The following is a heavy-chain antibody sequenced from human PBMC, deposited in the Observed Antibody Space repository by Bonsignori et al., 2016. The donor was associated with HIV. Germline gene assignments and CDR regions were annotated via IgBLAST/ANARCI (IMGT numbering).Heavy chain of an antibody. J-gene: IGHJ4*02. CDR2: SIMVEAP. V-gene: IGHV4-34*01. D-gene: IGHD4-11*01. CDR3: ARGRGFSNTNCYAY. Sequence: QVQIQQWGAGLLQPSETLSLTCAVSGGPFSGYSWTWIRQPPGKGLDGLGQSIMVEAPTTTRPSEVESPYQYTRPRTSSPSRLNSVTAADTALYYCARGRGFSNTNCYAYWGQGVPGHRLL. CDR1: GGPFSGYS.